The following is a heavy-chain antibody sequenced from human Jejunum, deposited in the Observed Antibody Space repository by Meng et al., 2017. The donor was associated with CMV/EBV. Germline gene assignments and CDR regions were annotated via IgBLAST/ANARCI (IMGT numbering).Heavy chain of an antibody. CDR3: AGGPGILGWLFTG. CDR1: GGGFCSSS. Sequence: CPASGGGFCSSSVSSLPRAPGQGLEWMGRIIPVFGTAKYAENFPGRARITTDEFTSTAYMELGGLRAVDTAVNCCAGGPGILGWLFTGWGQGTLVTVSS. J-gene: IGHJ4*02. D-gene: IGHD3-3*01. CDR2: IIPVFGTA. V-gene: IGHV1-69*05.